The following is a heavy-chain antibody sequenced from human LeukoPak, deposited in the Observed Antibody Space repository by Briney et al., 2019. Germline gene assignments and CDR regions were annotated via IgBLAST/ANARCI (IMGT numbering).Heavy chain of an antibody. CDR2: ISAYNGNT. J-gene: IGHJ3*01. CDR1: GYTFTSYG. CDR3: ARRGNTNNAFDV. Sequence: WASVKVSCKASGYTFTSYGISWVRQAPGQGLEWMGWISAYNGNTNYAQKFQGRVTMTRDTSISTAYMELSRLRSDDTAVYYCARRGNTNNAFDVWGQGTMVTVSS. V-gene: IGHV1-18*01. D-gene: IGHD3-16*01.